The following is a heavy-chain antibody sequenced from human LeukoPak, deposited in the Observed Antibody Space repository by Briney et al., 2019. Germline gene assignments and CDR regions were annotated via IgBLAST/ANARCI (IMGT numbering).Heavy chain of an antibody. CDR1: GYTFTSYG. CDR3: ARGYGSGRSRYYYYYYMDV. Sequence: GASVKVSCKASGYTFTSYGISWVRQAPGQGLEWMGWISAYNGNTNYAQKLQGRVTMTTDTSTSTAYMELRSLRSDDTAVYYCARGYGSGRSRYYYYYYMDVWGKGTTVTVSS. D-gene: IGHD3-10*01. J-gene: IGHJ6*03. V-gene: IGHV1-18*01. CDR2: ISAYNGNT.